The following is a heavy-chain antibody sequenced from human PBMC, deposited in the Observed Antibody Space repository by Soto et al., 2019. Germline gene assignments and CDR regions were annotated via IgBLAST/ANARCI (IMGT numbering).Heavy chain of an antibody. Sequence: GGSLRLSCAASGFTFSSYGMHGVRQAPGKGLEWVAVIWYDGSNKYYADSVKGRFTISRDNSKNTLYLQMNSLRAEDTAVDYYGREAKIAVTGYDDSDIRGEATTVTV. D-gene: IGHD6-19*01. CDR3: GREAKIAVTGYDDSDI. CDR1: GFTFSSYG. CDR2: IWYDGSNK. V-gene: IGHV3-33*01. J-gene: IGHJ3*02.